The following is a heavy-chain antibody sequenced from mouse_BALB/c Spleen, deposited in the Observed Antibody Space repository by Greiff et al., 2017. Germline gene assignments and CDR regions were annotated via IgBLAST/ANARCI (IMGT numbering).Heavy chain of an antibody. CDR3: ARQVYDGYPGYYFDY. CDR2: ISSGGSYT. D-gene: IGHD2-3*01. J-gene: IGHJ2*01. CDR1: GFTFSSYG. V-gene: IGHV5-6*02. Sequence: DVKLVESGGDLVKPGGSLKLSCAASGFTFSSYGMSWVRQTPDKRLEWVATISSGGSYTYYPDSVKGRFTISRDNAKNTLYLQMSSLKSEDTAMYYCARQVYDGYPGYYFDYWGQGTTLTVSS.